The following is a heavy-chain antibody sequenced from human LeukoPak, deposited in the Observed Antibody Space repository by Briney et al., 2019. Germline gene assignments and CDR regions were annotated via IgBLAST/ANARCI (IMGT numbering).Heavy chain of an antibody. D-gene: IGHD6-13*01. Sequence: SDTLSLTCAVSGGSISSGGYSWSWIRQPPGKGLEWIGYIYHSGSTYYNPSLKSRVTISVDRSKNQFSLKLSSVTAADTAVYYCARGGYSSSWYGYRDAFDIWGQGTMVTVSP. J-gene: IGHJ3*02. V-gene: IGHV4-30-2*01. CDR1: GGSISSGGYS. CDR2: IYHSGST. CDR3: ARGGYSSSWYGYRDAFDI.